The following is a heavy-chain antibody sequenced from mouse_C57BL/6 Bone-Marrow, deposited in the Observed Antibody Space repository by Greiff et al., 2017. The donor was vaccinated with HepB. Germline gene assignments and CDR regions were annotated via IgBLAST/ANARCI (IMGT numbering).Heavy chain of an antibody. CDR2: ISDGGSYT. J-gene: IGHJ4*01. V-gene: IGHV5-4*01. CDR1: GFTFSSYA. Sequence: DVKLVESGGGLVKPGGSLKLSCAASGFTFSSYAMSWVRQTPEKRLEWVATISDGGSYTYYPDNVKGRFTISRDNAKNKLYLQMSHLKSEDTAMYYCARDGPGAMDYWGQGTSVTVSS. CDR3: ARDGPGAMDY.